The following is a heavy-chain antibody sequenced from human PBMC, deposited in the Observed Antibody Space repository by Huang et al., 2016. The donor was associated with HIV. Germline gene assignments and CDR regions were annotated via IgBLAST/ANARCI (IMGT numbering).Heavy chain of an antibody. J-gene: IGHJ4*02. Sequence: QVQLQESGPGLVKPSETLSLTCPVSGGSVSSGSYYWSWIRQPPGKGLEWIGYIYYSWSTNYHPSLKSRVTISVDTAKNQFSLKLSSVTAADTAVYYCAREAPGVGLTYWGQGTLVTVSS. CDR3: AREAPGVGLTY. CDR1: GGSVSSGSYY. D-gene: IGHD1-26*01. V-gene: IGHV4-61*01. CDR2: IYYSWST.